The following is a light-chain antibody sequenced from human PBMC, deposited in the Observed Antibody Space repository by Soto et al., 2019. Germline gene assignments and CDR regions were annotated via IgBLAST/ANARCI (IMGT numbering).Light chain of an antibody. Sequence: QSFLTQPASVTGSPGQSITISCAGTSSDIGGYMYVSWYQQHPGKAPKLMIYEVTNRPSGVSDRFSGSKSGNTASLTISGLLAEDEANYYCSSYTTSTTLVVFGGGTKVTVL. V-gene: IGLV2-14*01. CDR2: EVT. J-gene: IGLJ2*01. CDR3: SSYTTSTTLVV. CDR1: SSDIGGYMY.